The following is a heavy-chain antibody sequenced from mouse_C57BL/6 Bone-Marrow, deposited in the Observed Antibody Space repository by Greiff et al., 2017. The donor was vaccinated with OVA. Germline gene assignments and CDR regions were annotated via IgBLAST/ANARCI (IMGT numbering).Heavy chain of an antibody. D-gene: IGHD3-2*02. CDR3: ARHGGQLRLFAY. V-gene: IGHV5-6*01. CDR1: GFTFSSYG. J-gene: IGHJ3*01. Sequence: EVHLVESGGDLVKPGGSLKLSCAASGFTFSSYGMSWVRQTPDKRLEWVATISSGGSYTYYPDSVKGRFTISSDNAKNTLYLQMSSLKSEDTAMYYCARHGGQLRLFAYWGQGTLVTVSA. CDR2: ISSGGSYT.